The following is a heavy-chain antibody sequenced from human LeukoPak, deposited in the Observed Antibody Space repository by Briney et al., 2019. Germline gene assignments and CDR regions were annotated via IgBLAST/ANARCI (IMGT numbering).Heavy chain of an antibody. CDR1: GFTFSTFA. Sequence: GGSLRLSCAASGFTFSTFAMSWVRQDPGRGLEWVSSITGAGDTTFYPESVKGRFTISRDSSKNTLYLQMNSLRVEDTALYFCVRDRNYYEALQRSYWGQGTLVTVSS. V-gene: IGHV3-23*01. CDR2: ITGAGDTT. J-gene: IGHJ4*02. CDR3: VRDRNYYEALQRSY. D-gene: IGHD3-3*01.